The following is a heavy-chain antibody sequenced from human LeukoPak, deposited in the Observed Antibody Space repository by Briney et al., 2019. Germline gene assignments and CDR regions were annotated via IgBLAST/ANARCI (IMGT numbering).Heavy chain of an antibody. CDR3: AKIATYSSGWYDWFDP. D-gene: IGHD6-19*01. V-gene: IGHV1-69*05. Sequence: SVRVSCKASGGTFSSYAISWVRQAPGQGLEWMGGIIPIFGTANYAQKFQGRVTITTDESTSTAYMELSSLRSEDTAVYYCAKIATYSSGWYDWFDPWGQGTLVTVSS. CDR1: GGTFSSYA. J-gene: IGHJ5*02. CDR2: IIPIFGTA.